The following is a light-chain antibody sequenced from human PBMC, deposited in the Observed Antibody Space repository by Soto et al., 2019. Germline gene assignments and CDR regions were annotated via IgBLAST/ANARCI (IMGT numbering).Light chain of an antibody. J-gene: IGKJ2*01. CDR2: AAT. V-gene: IGKV1-39*01. Sequence: DIQMTQYPSSLSASVGDRVTITCRASQSISSYLNWYQQKPGKAPKLLIYAATSLQSGVPSRFSGSGSRTDFTLTISSLQPEDFATYYCQQSYSTPNTFGQGTKLEIK. CDR1: QSISSY. CDR3: QQSYSTPNT.